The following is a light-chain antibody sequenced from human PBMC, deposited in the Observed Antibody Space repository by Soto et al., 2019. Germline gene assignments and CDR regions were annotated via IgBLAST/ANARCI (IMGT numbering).Light chain of an antibody. CDR1: QDISTW. CDR2: GAS. V-gene: IGKV1-12*01. Sequence: DIQMTQSPSSVSASVGDRVTITCRASQDISTWLAWYQQKPGKVPKLLIYGASSLQAGVTSRFSGSGSGTDFTLTISSLQAEDFATYYCQQASSLPHTFGQGTKLEIK. J-gene: IGKJ2*01. CDR3: QQASSLPHT.